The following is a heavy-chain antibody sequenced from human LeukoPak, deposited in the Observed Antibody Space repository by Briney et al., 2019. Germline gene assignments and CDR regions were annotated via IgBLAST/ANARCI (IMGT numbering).Heavy chain of an antibody. CDR2: ISGSGVST. Sequence: PGGSLRLSCATSGFSFSNYAMNWVRQAPGKGLEWVSSISGSGVSTYYADSVKGRFTISRDNSKNTLFLQMSSLRAEDTAVYYCAKPAKTDYADYWGQGTLVTVSS. CDR1: GFSFSNYA. J-gene: IGHJ4*02. V-gene: IGHV3-23*01. D-gene: IGHD1-14*01. CDR3: AKPAKTDYADY.